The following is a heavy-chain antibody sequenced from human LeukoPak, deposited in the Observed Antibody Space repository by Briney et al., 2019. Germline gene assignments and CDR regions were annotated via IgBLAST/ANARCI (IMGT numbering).Heavy chain of an antibody. CDR3: AKDRWELPAPLDY. CDR1: GFTFSSYA. CDR2: ISYDGSNK. Sequence: PGGSLRLSCAASGFTFSSYAMHWVRQAPGKGLEWVAVISYDGSNKYYADSVKGRFTISRDNSKNTLYLQMNSLRAEDTAVYYCAKDRWELPAPLDYWGQGALVTVSS. D-gene: IGHD1-26*01. V-gene: IGHV3-30*04. J-gene: IGHJ4*02.